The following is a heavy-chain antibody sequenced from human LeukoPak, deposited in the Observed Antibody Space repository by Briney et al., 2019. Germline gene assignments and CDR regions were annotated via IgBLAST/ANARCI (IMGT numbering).Heavy chain of an antibody. V-gene: IGHV4-38-2*02. CDR3: AGFTIAATQGDYY. CDR1: GYSISSGYY. CDR2: ISHSGRT. D-gene: IGHD6-13*01. Sequence: SETLSLTCTVSGYSISSGYYWGWIRQPPGKGLEWIGSISHSGRTYYNLSLKSRVTISVDTSKNQFSLKLSSVTAADTAVYYCAGFTIAATQGDYYWGQGTLVTVSS. J-gene: IGHJ4*02.